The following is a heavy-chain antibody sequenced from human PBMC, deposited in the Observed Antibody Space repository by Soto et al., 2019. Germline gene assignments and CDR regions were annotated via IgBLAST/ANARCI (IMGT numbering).Heavy chain of an antibody. D-gene: IGHD3-10*01. Sequence: EVQMVESGGGLVKPGGSLRLSCAASGFTFSVYSMNWVRQAPGKGLEWVSSMDSSFTYIYYADSVKGRFTISRDNAKNSLFLQINTRRAGDTAVYYCARSGKSYWYFDLWGRGTLVTVSS. J-gene: IGHJ2*01. CDR3: ARSGKSYWYFDL. CDR2: MDSSFTYI. CDR1: GFTFSVYS. V-gene: IGHV3-21*01.